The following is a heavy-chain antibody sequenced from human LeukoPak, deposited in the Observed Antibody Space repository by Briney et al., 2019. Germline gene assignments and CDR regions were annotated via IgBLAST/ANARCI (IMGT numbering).Heavy chain of an antibody. CDR3: ARGCYDFWSGYLGPYYFDY. CDR1: GGSFSGYY. D-gene: IGHD3-3*01. Sequence: SETLSLTCAVYGGSFSGYYWSWIRQPPGKGLEWIGEINHSGSTNYNPSLKSRVTISVDTSKNQFSLKLSSVTAADTAVYYCARGCYDFWSGYLGPYYFDYWGQGTLVTVSS. J-gene: IGHJ4*02. CDR2: INHSGST. V-gene: IGHV4-34*01.